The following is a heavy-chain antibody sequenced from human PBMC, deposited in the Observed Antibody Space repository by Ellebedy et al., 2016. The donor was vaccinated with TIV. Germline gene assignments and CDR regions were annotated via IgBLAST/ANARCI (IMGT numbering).Heavy chain of an antibody. CDR2: INHSGST. CDR1: GGSISGYY. D-gene: IGHD2/OR15-2a*01. Sequence: SETLSLTCTVSGGSISGYYWSWIRQPPGKGLEWIGEINHSGSTNYNPSLKSRVTISVDTSKNQFSLKLSSVTAADTAVYYCARGEIRRAFPYWGQGTLVTVSS. J-gene: IGHJ4*02. V-gene: IGHV4-34*01. CDR3: ARGEIRRAFPY.